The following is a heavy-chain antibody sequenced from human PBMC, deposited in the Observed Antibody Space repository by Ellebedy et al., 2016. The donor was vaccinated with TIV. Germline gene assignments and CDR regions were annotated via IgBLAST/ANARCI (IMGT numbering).Heavy chain of an antibody. J-gene: IGHJ3*02. Sequence: GESLKISCAASGFPFSSFWMSWVRQAPGKGLEWVANTKEDGSDKYYLDSVRGRFTISRDNAKNSLYLQMNSLTVEDTALYYCARRYCTSSRWFAASWASLDMWGQGTMVTVSS. V-gene: IGHV3-7*01. D-gene: IGHD2-2*01. CDR1: GFPFSSFW. CDR2: TKEDGSDK. CDR3: ARRYCTSSRWFAASWASLDM.